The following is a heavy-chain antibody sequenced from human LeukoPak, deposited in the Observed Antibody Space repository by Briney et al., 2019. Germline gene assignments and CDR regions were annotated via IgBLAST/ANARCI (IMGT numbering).Heavy chain of an antibody. CDR3: ARGYGDRLDCFDP. Sequence: PGGSLRLSCAASGFTFDDYAMHWVRQAPGKGLEWVSLISGDGGSTYYADSVKGRFTISRDNSKNTLYLQMNSLRAEDTAVYYCARGYGDRLDCFDPWGQGTLVTVSS. D-gene: IGHD4-17*01. J-gene: IGHJ5*02. CDR2: ISGDGGST. V-gene: IGHV3-43*02. CDR1: GFTFDDYA.